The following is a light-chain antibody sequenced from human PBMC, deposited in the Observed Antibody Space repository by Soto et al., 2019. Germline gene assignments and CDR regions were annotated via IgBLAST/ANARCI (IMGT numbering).Light chain of an antibody. J-gene: IGKJ1*01. Sequence: ESVSTQSSCTPCLPPAERAPLSCSAIQSVSSSYLTWYQQKPGQAPRLLICGASTRATGIPDRFSGSGSGTDFALTISRLEPEDFVVYYCQHYVNSPPGPFGQGTNVDIK. CDR2: GAS. CDR1: QSVSSSY. CDR3: QHYVNSPPGP. V-gene: IGKV3-20*01.